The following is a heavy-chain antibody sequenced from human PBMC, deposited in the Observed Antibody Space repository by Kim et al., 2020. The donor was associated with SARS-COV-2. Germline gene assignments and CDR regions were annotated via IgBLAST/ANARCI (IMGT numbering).Heavy chain of an antibody. CDR2: IWYDGSNK. CDR3: AKDLNTMVRGVINLFDY. V-gene: IGHV3-30*02. CDR1: GFTFSSYG. J-gene: IGHJ4*02. Sequence: GGSLRLSCAASGFTFSSYGMHWVRQAPGKGLEWVAVIWYDGSNKYYADSVKGRFTISRDNSKNTLYLQMNSLRAEDTAVYYCAKDLNTMVRGVINLFDYWGQGTLVTV. D-gene: IGHD3-10*01.